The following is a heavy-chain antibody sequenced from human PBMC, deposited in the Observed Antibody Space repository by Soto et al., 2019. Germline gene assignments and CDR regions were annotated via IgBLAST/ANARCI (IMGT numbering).Heavy chain of an antibody. J-gene: IGHJ4*02. V-gene: IGHV4-31*03. CDR2: IYHSWST. CDR3: ARASGTRIGEYFEW. D-gene: IGHD1-1*01. Sequence: SETLSLTCTVSAGSISSGGYYWSWIRQHPGKGLEWIGYIYHSWSTYYNPSLKSRVTISVDTSKNQFSLKLSSVTAADTAAYHCARASGTRIGEYFEWWGQVTLVTVS. CDR1: AGSISSGGYY.